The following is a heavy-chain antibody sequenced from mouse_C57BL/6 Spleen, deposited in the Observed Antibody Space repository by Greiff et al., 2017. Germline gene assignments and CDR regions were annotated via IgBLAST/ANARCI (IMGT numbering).Heavy chain of an antibody. D-gene: IGHD3-2*02. V-gene: IGHV1-55*01. CDR2: IYPGSGST. J-gene: IGHJ2*01. Sequence: QVQLQQPGAELVKPGASVKMSCKASGYTFTSYWITWVKQRPGQGLEWIGDIYPGSGSTNYNEKFKSKATLTVDTSSSTAYMQLSSLTSEDSAVYYCARFRPQTAQALYYWGQGTTLTVSS. CDR3: ARFRPQTAQALYY. CDR1: GYTFTSYW.